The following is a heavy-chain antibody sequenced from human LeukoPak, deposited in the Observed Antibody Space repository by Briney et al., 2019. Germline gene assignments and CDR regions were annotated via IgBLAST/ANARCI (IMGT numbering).Heavy chain of an antibody. CDR1: GYTFTNYA. V-gene: IGHV1-3*01. Sequence: EASVKVSCKASGYTFTNYAMHWVRQAPGQRLEWMGWINAGNGNTKYSQKFQGRVTITRDTSASTAYMELSSLRPEDTAVYYCARGPRAEWLNIDYWGQGTLVTVSS. CDR2: INAGNGNT. D-gene: IGHD5-12*01. CDR3: ARGPRAEWLNIDY. J-gene: IGHJ4*02.